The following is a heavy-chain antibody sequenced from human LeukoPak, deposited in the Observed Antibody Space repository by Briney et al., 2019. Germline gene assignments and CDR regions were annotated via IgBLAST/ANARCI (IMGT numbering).Heavy chain of an antibody. D-gene: IGHD5-18*01. Sequence: SETLSLTCAVYGGSFSDYDWSWIRQPPGKGLEWIGEISHSGTTNCDPSLKSRVTISVDTSKNQFSLKLSSVTAADTAVYYCARVVDTAMVFYAFDIWGQGTMVTVSS. CDR1: GGSFSDYD. V-gene: IGHV4-34*01. CDR3: ARVVDTAMVFYAFDI. J-gene: IGHJ3*02. CDR2: ISHSGTT.